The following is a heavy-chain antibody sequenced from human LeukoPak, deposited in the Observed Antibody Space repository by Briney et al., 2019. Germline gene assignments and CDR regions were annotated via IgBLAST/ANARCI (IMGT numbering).Heavy chain of an antibody. CDR1: VLTYASLC. J-gene: IGHJ4*02. V-gene: IGHV3-33*01. Sequence: GRSLTLFCTACVLTYASLCMHWVRQAQGKGLEWVEVIWYDGSDKYYADSVKGRFTISRDNSKNTLYLQMNSLRAEDTAVYYCARELPPVVRYYFDYWGQGTLVTVSS. CDR3: ARELPPVVRYYFDY. D-gene: IGHD3-22*01. CDR2: IWYDGSDK.